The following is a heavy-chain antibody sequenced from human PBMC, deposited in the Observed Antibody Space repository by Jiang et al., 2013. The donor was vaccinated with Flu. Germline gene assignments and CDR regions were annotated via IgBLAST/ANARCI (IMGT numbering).Heavy chain of an antibody. Sequence: VQLVESGAEVKKPGESLKISCKGSGYKFTNNWIGWMRQMPGKGLEWMGVIYPDDSETTYSPSFQGQVTISADRSISTAYLQWSSLKASDTAMYYCARHLTDVNSFYYYVDVWGERDHGHRLL. D-gene: IGHD3-10*02. CDR3: ARHLTDVNSFYYYVDV. CDR2: IYPDDSET. CDR1: GYKFTNNW. V-gene: IGHV5-51*01. J-gene: IGHJ6*03.